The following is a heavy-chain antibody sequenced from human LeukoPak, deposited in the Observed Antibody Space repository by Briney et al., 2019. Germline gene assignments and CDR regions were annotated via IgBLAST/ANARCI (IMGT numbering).Heavy chain of an antibody. V-gene: IGHV3-23*01. CDR3: AKLKSALIVVGA. Sequence: PGGSLRLSCAASGFTFSRSSLSWVRQAPGQGLEWVSSMSGAGDIAHYAESVRGRFTISRDNSRITLYLQMNSLRADDTAVYYCAKLKSALIVVGAWGQGIRVAVSS. CDR1: GFTFSRSS. CDR2: MSGAGDIA. J-gene: IGHJ5*02. D-gene: IGHD3-22*01.